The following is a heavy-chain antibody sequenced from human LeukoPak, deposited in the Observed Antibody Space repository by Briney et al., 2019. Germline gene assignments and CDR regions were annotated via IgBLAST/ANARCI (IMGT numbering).Heavy chain of an antibody. CDR2: ISSSSSTI. CDR3: ARGAVAGTDY. Sequence: PGGSLRLSCAASGFTFSSYSMNWVRQAPGKGLEWVSYISSSSSTIYYADSVKGRFNTSRDNAKNSLYLQMNSLRAEDTAVYYCARGAVAGTDYWGQGTLVTVSS. J-gene: IGHJ4*02. V-gene: IGHV3-48*01. CDR1: GFTFSSYS. D-gene: IGHD6-19*01.